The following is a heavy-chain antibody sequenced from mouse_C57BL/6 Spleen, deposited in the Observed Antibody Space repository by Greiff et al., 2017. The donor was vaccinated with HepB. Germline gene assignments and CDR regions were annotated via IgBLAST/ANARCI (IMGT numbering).Heavy chain of an antibody. J-gene: IGHJ4*01. CDR1: GYSITSGYY. D-gene: IGHD1-1*01. CDR2: ISYDGSN. CDR3: AREDYGSSPGY. Sequence: DVQLQESGPGLVKPSQSLSLTCSVTGYSITSGYYWNWIRQFPGNKLEWMGYISYDGSNNYNPSLKNRISITRDTSKNQFFLKLNSVTTEDTATYYCAREDYGSSPGYWGQGTSVTVSS. V-gene: IGHV3-6*01.